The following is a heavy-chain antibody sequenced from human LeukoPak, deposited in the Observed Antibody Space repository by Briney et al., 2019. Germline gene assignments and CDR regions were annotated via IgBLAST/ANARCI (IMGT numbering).Heavy chain of an antibody. CDR1: GFAFSNCG. CDR2: IWYDGTHK. Sequence: GGSLRLSCEASGFAFSNCGFHWVRQAPGKGLEWVAVIWYDGTHKYYADSVKGRFTISRDNSKNTVYLQMNSLTAEDTAVYYCAKDRGDGHKGFDYWGQGTLVTVSS. CDR3: AKDRGDGHKGFDY. V-gene: IGHV3-33*06. D-gene: IGHD5-24*01. J-gene: IGHJ4*02.